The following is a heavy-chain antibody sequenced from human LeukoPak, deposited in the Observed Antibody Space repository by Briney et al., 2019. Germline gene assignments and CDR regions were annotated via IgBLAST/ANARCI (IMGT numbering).Heavy chain of an antibody. CDR1: GFTFDDYA. Sequence: GGSLRLSCAASGFTFDDYAMHWVRQAPGKGLEWVSGISWNSGSIGYADSVKGRFTISRDNAKNSLYLQMNSLRAEDTALYYCAKGKDFDYYYGMDVWGQGTTVTVSS. J-gene: IGHJ6*02. D-gene: IGHD3-3*01. CDR2: ISWNSGSI. CDR3: AKGKDFDYYYGMDV. V-gene: IGHV3-9*01.